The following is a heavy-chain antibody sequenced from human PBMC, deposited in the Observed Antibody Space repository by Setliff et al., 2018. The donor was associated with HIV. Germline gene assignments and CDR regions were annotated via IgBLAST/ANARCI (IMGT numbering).Heavy chain of an antibody. CDR3: AKPPLGSPASYFDY. J-gene: IGHJ4*02. D-gene: IGHD1-26*01. V-gene: IGHV3-23*01. CDR2: ISGSGGST. Sequence: LRLSCAASGFTFSSYAMSWVRQAPGKGLEWVSAISGSGGSTYYADSVKGRFTISRDNSKNTLYLQMNSLRAEDTAVYYCAKPPLGSPASYFDYWGQGTLVTVSS. CDR1: GFTFSSYA.